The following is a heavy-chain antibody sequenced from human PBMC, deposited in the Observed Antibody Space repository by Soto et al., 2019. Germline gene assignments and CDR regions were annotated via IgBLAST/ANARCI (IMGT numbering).Heavy chain of an antibody. CDR1: GFTFSSYA. CDR3: TTDLNYFPLY. CDR2: ISGSGGST. J-gene: IGHJ4*02. D-gene: IGHD1-7*01. Sequence: GGSLRLSCAASGFTFSSYAMSWVRQAPGKGLEWVSAISGSGGSTYYADSVKGRFTISRDNSKNTLYLQMNSLRAEDTAVYYCTTDLNYFPLYWGQGTLVTVSS. V-gene: IGHV3-23*01.